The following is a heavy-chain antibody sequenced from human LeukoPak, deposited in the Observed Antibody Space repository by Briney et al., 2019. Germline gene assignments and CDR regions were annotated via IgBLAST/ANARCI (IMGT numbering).Heavy chain of an antibody. Sequence: ASVKVSCKASGYTFTSYGISWVRQAPGQGLEWMGWISAYNGNTNYAQKLQGRVTMTPDTSTSTAYMELRSLRSDDTAVYYCAREKRITMVRGYMDVWGKGTTVTVSS. D-gene: IGHD3-10*01. V-gene: IGHV1-18*01. CDR1: GYTFTSYG. CDR2: ISAYNGNT. J-gene: IGHJ6*03. CDR3: AREKRITMVRGYMDV.